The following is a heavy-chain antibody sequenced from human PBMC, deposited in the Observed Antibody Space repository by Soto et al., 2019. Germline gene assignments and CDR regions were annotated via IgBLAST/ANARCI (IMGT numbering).Heavy chain of an antibody. Sequence: GESLKISCKVSGYFFTTYWIGWVRQVPGKGLEWMGIIHPGDSDIRYSPSFQGQVTIVADRSISTAYLQWSSLKASDTAMYYCTRPYCSGGRCYPNYFDYWGQGTLVTVS. D-gene: IGHD2-15*01. V-gene: IGHV5-51*01. J-gene: IGHJ4*02. CDR3: TRPYCSGGRCYPNYFDY. CDR1: GYFFTTYW. CDR2: IHPGDSDI.